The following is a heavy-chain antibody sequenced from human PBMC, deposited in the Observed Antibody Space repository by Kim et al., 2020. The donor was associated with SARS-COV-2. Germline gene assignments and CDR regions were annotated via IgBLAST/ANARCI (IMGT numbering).Heavy chain of an antibody. CDR3: ARHHQPVVSYYYYGMDV. V-gene: IGHV4-59*08. CDR2: IYYSGST. Sequence: SETLSLTCTVSGGSISSYYWSWIRQPPGKGLEWIGYIYYSGSTNYKPSLKSRITISVNTSKNQFSLKLSSVTAAETAVYYCARHHQPVVSYYYYGMDVWGQGTTVTVSS. CDR1: GGSISSYY. J-gene: IGHJ6*02. D-gene: IGHD2-15*01.